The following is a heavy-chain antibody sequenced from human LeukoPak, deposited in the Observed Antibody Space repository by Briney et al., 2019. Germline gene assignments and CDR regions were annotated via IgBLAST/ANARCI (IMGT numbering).Heavy chain of an antibody. D-gene: IGHD3-22*01. J-gene: IGHJ4*02. CDR2: IYHSGST. CDR3: ARLSYDSSGWDFDY. CDR1: GYSISSGYY. Sequence: SETLSLTCAVPGYSISSGYYWGWIRQPPGKGLEWIGSIYHSGSTYYNPSLKSRVTISVDTSKNQFSLKLSSVTAADTAVYYCARLSYDSSGWDFDYWGQGTLVTVSS. V-gene: IGHV4-38-2*01.